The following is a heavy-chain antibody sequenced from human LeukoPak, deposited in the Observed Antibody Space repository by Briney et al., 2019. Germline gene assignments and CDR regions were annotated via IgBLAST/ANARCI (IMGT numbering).Heavy chain of an antibody. CDR1: GGTFSSYA. CDR2: IIPIFGTA. D-gene: IGHD4-17*01. J-gene: IGHJ6*03. Sequence: ASVKVSCKASGGTFSSYAISWVRQAPGQGLEWMGGIIPIFGTANYAQKFQGRVTITTDESTSTAYMELSSLRSEDTAVYYCARSGMSYGGYYYMDVWGKGTTVTVSS. CDR3: ARSGMSYGGYYYMDV. V-gene: IGHV1-69*05.